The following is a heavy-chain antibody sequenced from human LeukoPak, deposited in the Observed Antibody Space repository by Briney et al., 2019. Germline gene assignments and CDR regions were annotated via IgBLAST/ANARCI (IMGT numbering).Heavy chain of an antibody. V-gene: IGHV4-4*07. CDR3: VRAGTYGVRAVISPDV. CDR2: FYPSGNT. J-gene: IGHJ6*02. CDR1: GGSISNHY. D-gene: IGHD3-10*01. Sequence: SETLSLTCSVSGGSISNHYWSWIRQSAGKGLEWIGRFYPSGNTMYNPSLTSRVTMSVDTSQNQFSLNLNSVTAADTAVYYCVRAGTYGVRAVISPDVWGQGTTVTVSS.